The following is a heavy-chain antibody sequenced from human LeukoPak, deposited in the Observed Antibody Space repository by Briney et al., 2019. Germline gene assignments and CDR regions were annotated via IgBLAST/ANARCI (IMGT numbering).Heavy chain of an antibody. J-gene: IGHJ3*02. CDR1: GGSISISSYY. V-gene: IGHV4-39*01. D-gene: IGHD2-21*01. CDR3: ARLATYCAGDNCYLDAFDI. Sequence: SETLSLTCTVSGGSISISSYYWGWIRQPPGKGLEWIGSIFYSGSTYYNPSLKSRVTISVDTSKNRFSLKLNSVTAADTAVFYCARLATYCAGDNCYLDAFDIWGQGTMVTVSP. CDR2: IFYSGST.